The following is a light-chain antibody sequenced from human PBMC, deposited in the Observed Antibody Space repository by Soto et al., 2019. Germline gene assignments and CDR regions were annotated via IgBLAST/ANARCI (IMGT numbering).Light chain of an antibody. Sequence: QSVLTQPASVSGSPGQSITISCTGTSSDVGGYNYVSWYQQHPGKAPKLMIYDVSNRPSGVSNRFSGSKSGNTASLTISGLQAVDEADYYCSSYTSSIPYVFGTGTKVTVL. CDR1: SSDVGGYNY. CDR3: SSYTSSIPYV. CDR2: DVS. V-gene: IGLV2-14*01. J-gene: IGLJ1*01.